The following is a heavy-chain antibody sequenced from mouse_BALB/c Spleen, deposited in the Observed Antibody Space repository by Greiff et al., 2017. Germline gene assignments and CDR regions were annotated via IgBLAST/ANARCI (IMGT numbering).Heavy chain of an antibody. Sequence: DVQLQESGPGLVKPSQSLSLTCSVTGYSITSGYYWNWIRQFPGNKLEWMGYISYDGSNNYNPSLKNRISITRDTSKNQFFLKLNSVTTEDTATYYCARGDGNYGFSWFADWGQGTLVTVSA. CDR2: ISYDGSN. J-gene: IGHJ3*01. CDR1: GYSITSGYY. V-gene: IGHV3-6*02. D-gene: IGHD2-1*01. CDR3: ARGDGNYGFSWFAD.